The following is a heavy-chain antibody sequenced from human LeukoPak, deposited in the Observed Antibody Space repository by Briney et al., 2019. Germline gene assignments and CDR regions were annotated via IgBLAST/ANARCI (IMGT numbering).Heavy chain of an antibody. CDR3: ARDSQRFDFKFDY. CDR2: INPNSGGT. D-gene: IGHD3/OR15-3a*01. Sequence: ASVKVSCKASGYTFTGYYMHWVRQAPGQGLEWMGWINPNSGGTNYAQKFQGRVTMTRDTSISTAYMELSRLRSDDTAAYYCARDSQRFDFKFDYWGQGTLVTVSS. CDR1: GYTFTGYY. J-gene: IGHJ4*02. V-gene: IGHV1-2*02.